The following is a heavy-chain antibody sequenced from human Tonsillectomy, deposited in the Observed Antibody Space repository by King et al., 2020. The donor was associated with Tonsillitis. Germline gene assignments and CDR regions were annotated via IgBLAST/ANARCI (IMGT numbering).Heavy chain of an antibody. D-gene: IGHD3-10*01. V-gene: IGHV3-21*01. Sequence: VQLVESGGGLVKPGGSLRLSCAASGFTFSSYSMNWVRQAPGKGLEWVSSISSSSSYIYYADSVKGRFTISRDNAKNSLYLQMNSLRAEDTAVYYCATSVATIVVSGMAAFDIWGQGTMVTVSS. CDR3: ATSVATIVVSGMAAFDI. CDR2: ISSSSSYI. CDR1: GFTFSSYS. J-gene: IGHJ3*02.